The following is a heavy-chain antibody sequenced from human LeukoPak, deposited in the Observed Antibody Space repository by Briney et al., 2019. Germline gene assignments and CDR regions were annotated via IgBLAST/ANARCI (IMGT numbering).Heavy chain of an antibody. V-gene: IGHV4-34*01. CDR2: IDHSGTT. J-gene: IGHJ5*02. Sequence: SETLSLTCAVYGGSFSGYYWSWIRQPPGKGLEWIGEIDHSGTTNYNPSLKSRVTMSVDTSKNQFSLKLSSVTAAVTAVYYCAGERSYSSSWYIDPWGQGTLVTVSS. CDR1: GGSFSGYY. D-gene: IGHD6-13*01. CDR3: AGERSYSSSWYIDP.